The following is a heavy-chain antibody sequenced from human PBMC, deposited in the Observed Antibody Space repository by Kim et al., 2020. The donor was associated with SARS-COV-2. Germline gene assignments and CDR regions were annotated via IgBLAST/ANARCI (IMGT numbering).Heavy chain of an antibody. CDR3: ASTGGLRLGELSPLAQIDY. CDR2: INPSGGST. CDR1: GYTFTSYY. V-gene: IGHV1-46*01. Sequence: ASVKVSCKASGYTFTSYYMHWVRQAPGQGLEWMGIINPSGGSTSYAQKFQGRVTMTRDTSTSTVYMELSSLRSEDTAVYYCASTGGLRLGELSPLAQIDYWGQGTLFTVSS. D-gene: IGHD3-16*02. J-gene: IGHJ4*02.